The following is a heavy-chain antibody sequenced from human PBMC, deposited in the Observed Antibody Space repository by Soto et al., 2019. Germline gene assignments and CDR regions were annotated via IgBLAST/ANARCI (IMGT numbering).Heavy chain of an antibody. CDR1: VFAFSSYG. Sequence: QVQLVESGGGVVQPGRSLRLSCAASVFAFSSYGMHWVRQAPGRGLEWVAVISYDGSNIYYADSVKGRFTISRDNSKNTLFLQMNSLRAEETAVYYCARPGRNFWSGRYYFDYWGQGTLVTVSS. CDR2: ISYDGSNI. CDR3: ARPGRNFWSGRYYFDY. J-gene: IGHJ4*02. V-gene: IGHV3-30*03. D-gene: IGHD3-3*01.